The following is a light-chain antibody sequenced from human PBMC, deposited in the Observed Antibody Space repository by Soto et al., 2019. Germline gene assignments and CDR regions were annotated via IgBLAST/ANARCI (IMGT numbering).Light chain of an antibody. Sequence: EIVLTQSPGTLSLSPGERATLFCRASQSVSSNLAWYHQKPGQAPRLLIYGSSTRATGIPARFSGSGSGTDFTLTISSLEPEDFAVYYCQQRSNWPRPITFGQGTRLEIK. J-gene: IGKJ5*01. CDR1: QSVSSN. CDR2: GSS. V-gene: IGKV3-11*01. CDR3: QQRSNWPRPIT.